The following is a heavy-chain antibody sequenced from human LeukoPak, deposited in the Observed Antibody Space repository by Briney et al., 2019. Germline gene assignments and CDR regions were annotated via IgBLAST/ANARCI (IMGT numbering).Heavy chain of an antibody. J-gene: IGHJ4*02. CDR2: ISWNSGSI. Sequence: GGSLRLSCAASGFTFDDYAMHWVRQAPGKGLEWVSGISWNSGSIGYADSVKGRFTFSRDNAKNSLYLQMNSLRAEDTALYYCAKDTYGDYSFDYWGQGTLVTVSS. D-gene: IGHD4-17*01. CDR3: AKDTYGDYSFDY. CDR1: GFTFDDYA. V-gene: IGHV3-9*01.